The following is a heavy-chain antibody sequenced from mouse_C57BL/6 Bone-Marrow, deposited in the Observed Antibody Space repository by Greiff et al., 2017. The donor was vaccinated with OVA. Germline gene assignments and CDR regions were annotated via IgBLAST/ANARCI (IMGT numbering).Heavy chain of an antibody. J-gene: IGHJ3*01. CDR3: ARGPFAY. CDR2: IDPSDSYT. V-gene: IGHV1-69*01. Sequence: QVHVKQPGAELVMPGASVKLSCKASGYTFTSYWMHWVKQRPGQGLEWIGEIDPSDSYTNYNQKFKGKSTLTVDKSSSTAYMQLSSLTSEDSAVYYCARGPFAYWGQGTLVTVSA. CDR1: GYTFTSYW.